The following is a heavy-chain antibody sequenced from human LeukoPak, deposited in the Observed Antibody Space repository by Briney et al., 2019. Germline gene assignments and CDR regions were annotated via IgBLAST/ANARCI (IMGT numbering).Heavy chain of an antibody. D-gene: IGHD6-19*01. Sequence: AGGSLRLSCAASGFTFSSYSMNWVRQAPGKGLEWVSSISSSSSYIYYADSVKGRFTISRDNAKNSLYPQMNSLRAEDTAVYYCARDGYSSGWTDYYYYYYMDVWGKGTTVTVSS. CDR2: ISSSSSYI. CDR3: ARDGYSSGWTDYYYYYYMDV. V-gene: IGHV3-21*01. J-gene: IGHJ6*03. CDR1: GFTFSSYS.